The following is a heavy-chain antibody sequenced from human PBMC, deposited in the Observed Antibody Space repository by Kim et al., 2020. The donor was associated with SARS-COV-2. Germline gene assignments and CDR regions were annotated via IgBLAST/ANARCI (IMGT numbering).Heavy chain of an antibody. J-gene: IGHJ4*02. V-gene: IGHV2-70*01. Sequence: STALKTRLTISKDTSKNQVVLTMTNMDPVDTATYYCARIPIAAAGPYFDYWGQGTLVTVSS. CDR3: ARIPIAAAGPYFDY. D-gene: IGHD6-13*01.